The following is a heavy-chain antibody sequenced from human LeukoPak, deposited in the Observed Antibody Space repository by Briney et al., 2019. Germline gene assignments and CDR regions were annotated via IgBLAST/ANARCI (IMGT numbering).Heavy chain of an antibody. J-gene: IGHJ4*02. CDR3: ARYDSSWDSLDY. CDR1: GGSISTYY. CDR2: IHYSGST. V-gene: IGHV4-59*01. Sequence: PSETLSLTCTVSGGSISTYYWSWIRQPPGKGLEWIGSIHYSGSTNYNSSLKSRITMSVDTSKNQFSLKLSSVTAADTAVYYCARYDSSWDSLDYWGREPWSPSPQ. D-gene: IGHD6-13*01.